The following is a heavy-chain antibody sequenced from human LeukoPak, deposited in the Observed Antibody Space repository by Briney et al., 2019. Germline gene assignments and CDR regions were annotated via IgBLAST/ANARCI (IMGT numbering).Heavy chain of an antibody. D-gene: IGHD6-19*01. Sequence: ASETLSLTCTVSGGSISSYYWSWIRQPAGKGLEWIGRIYISGSGSTNYNPSLKSRVTMSVDTSKNQFSLKLSSVTAADTAVYYCARDKRVAVAGTYIYYYYMDVWGKGTTVTVSS. CDR2: IYISGSGST. CDR3: ARDKRVAVAGTYIYYYYMDV. V-gene: IGHV4-4*07. CDR1: GGSISSYY. J-gene: IGHJ6*03.